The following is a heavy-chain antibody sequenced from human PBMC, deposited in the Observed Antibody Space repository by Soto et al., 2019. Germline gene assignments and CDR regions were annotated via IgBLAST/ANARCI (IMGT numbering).Heavy chain of an antibody. CDR3: ARGYCHNSGSFDY. V-gene: IGHV3-30-3*01. D-gene: IGHD3-22*01. CDR1: GFTFSSYA. J-gene: IGHJ4*02. Sequence: GGSLRLSCAASGFTFSSYAMHWVRQAPGKGLEWVAVISYDGSNKYYADSVKGRFTISRDNSKNTLYLQMNSLRAEDTAVYYCARGYCHNSGSFDYWGQGTLVTVSS. CDR2: ISYDGSNK.